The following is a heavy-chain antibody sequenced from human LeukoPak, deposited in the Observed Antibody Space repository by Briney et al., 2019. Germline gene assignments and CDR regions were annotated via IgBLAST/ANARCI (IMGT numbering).Heavy chain of an antibody. J-gene: IGHJ4*02. CDR1: GGSISSGGYY. D-gene: IGHD3-3*01. CDR2: IYYSGST. Sequence: SETLSLTCTVSGGSISSGGYYWSWIRQPPGKGLEWIGYIYYSGSTNYNPSLKSRVTISVDTSKNQFSLKLSSVTAADTAVYYCARAQDFWSGYYDYWGQGTLVTVSS. CDR3: ARAQDFWSGYYDY. V-gene: IGHV4-61*08.